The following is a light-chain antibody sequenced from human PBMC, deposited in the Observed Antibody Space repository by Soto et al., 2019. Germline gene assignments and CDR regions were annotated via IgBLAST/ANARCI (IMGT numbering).Light chain of an antibody. J-gene: IGKJ1*01. CDR2: EAS. CDR3: QHYNSYSEA. Sequence: DIQMTQAPSTLSVSVGDRVTITCRASQTISIYLAWYQQTPEKAPKLMIYEASTLKSGPPSRFSGSGCGTVFTLTISSLQPDDFATYYCQHYNSYSEAFGQGTKV. V-gene: IGKV1-5*03. CDR1: QTISIY.